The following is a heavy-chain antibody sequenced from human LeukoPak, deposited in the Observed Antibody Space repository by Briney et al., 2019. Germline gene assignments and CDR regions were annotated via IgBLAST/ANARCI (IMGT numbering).Heavy chain of an antibody. V-gene: IGHV1-46*01. CDR3: ARDRSSTSWFDP. CDR2: INPSGGST. J-gene: IGHJ5*02. CDR1: GYTFTSYY. D-gene: IGHD2-2*01. Sequence: ASVNVSCMASGYTFTSYYMHWVRQAPGQGLEWMGIINPSGGSTSYAQKFQGRVTMTRDTSTSTVYMELSSLRSEDTAVYYCARDRSSTSWFDPWGQGTLVTVSS.